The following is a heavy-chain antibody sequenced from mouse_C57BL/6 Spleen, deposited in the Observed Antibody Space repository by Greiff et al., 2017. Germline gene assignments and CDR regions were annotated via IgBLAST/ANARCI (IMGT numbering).Heavy chain of an antibody. J-gene: IGHJ3*01. CDR3: ARLSSGYVAWFAY. D-gene: IGHD3-2*02. V-gene: IGHV1-50*01. Sequence: QVQLQQPGAELVKPGASVTLSCKASGYTFTSYWMQWVKQRPGQGLEWIGEIEPSDSYTNYNQKFKGKATLTVDTSSSTAYMHLSSLTSEDSAVYYCARLSSGYVAWFAYWGQGTLVTVSA. CDR1: GYTFTSYW. CDR2: IEPSDSYT.